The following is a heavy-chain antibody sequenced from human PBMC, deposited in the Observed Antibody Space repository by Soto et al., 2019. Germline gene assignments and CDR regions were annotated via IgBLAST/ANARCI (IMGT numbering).Heavy chain of an antibody. Sequence: ASVKVSCKASGYTFTGYYMHWVRQAPGQGLEWMGWINPNSGGTNYAQKFQGRVTMTGDTSISTAYMELSRLRSDDTAVYYCARDHPQYSGYDLVDYWGQGTLVTVSS. D-gene: IGHD5-12*01. CDR1: GYTFTGYY. V-gene: IGHV1-2*02. CDR3: ARDHPQYSGYDLVDY. J-gene: IGHJ4*02. CDR2: INPNSGGT.